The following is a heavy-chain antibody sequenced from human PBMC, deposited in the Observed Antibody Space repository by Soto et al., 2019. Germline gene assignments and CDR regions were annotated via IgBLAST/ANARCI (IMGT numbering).Heavy chain of an antibody. D-gene: IGHD3-22*01. Sequence: ASVKVSCKASGGTFSSYAISWVRQAPGQGLEWMGGIIPIFGTANYAQKFQGGVTITADESTSTAYMELSSLRSEDTAVYYCAEDSYYYDSSGPIALDYYYYGMDVWGQGTTVTVSS. CDR2: IIPIFGTA. V-gene: IGHV1-69*13. CDR1: GGTFSSYA. CDR3: AEDSYYYDSSGPIALDYYYYGMDV. J-gene: IGHJ6*02.